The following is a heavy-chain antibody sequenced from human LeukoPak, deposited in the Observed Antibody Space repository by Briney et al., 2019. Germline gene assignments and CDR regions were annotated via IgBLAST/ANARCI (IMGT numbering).Heavy chain of an antibody. V-gene: IGHV4-61*02. CDR3: ARDRRAAAGTFDY. D-gene: IGHD6-13*01. CDR1: GGSIRSGGSIGSFY. J-gene: IGHJ4*02. CDR2: TDAAGST. Sequence: SETLSLTCAVSGGSIRSGGSIGSFYWSWIRQPAGKGLEWIGRTDAAGSTSYNPSLRSRVSISVDTSKNQFSLKLSSVTAADTAVYYCARDRRAAAGTFDYWGQGTLVTVSS.